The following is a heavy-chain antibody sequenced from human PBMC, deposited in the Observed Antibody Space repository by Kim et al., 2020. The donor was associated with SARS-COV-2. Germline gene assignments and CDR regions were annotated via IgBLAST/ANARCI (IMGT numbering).Heavy chain of an antibody. CDR3: ARGYSGSWYWAFDI. J-gene: IGHJ3*02. D-gene: IGHD6-13*01. V-gene: IGHV3-13*01. Sequence: YPGSVKGRFTSSRENAKNSLYLQMNSLRAGDTAVYYCARGYSGSWYWAFDIWGQGTMVTVSS.